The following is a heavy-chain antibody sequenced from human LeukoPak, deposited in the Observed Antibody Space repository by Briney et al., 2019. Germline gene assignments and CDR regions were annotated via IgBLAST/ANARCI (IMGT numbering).Heavy chain of an antibody. CDR2: IYYSGST. CDR3: AREAGSRSGYGDFDY. Sequence: SETLSLTCTVSGGSISSSSYYWGWIRQPPGKGLEWIGSIYYSGSTYYNPSLKSRVTISVDTSKNQFSLKLSSVTAADTAVYYCAREAGSRSGYGDFDYWGQGTLVTVSS. V-gene: IGHV4-39*07. CDR1: GGSISSSSYY. J-gene: IGHJ4*02. D-gene: IGHD5-12*01.